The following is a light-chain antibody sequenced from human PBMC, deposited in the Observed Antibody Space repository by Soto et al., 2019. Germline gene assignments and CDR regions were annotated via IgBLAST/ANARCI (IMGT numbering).Light chain of an antibody. V-gene: IGLV2-8*01. J-gene: IGLJ1*01. CDR2: DVS. CDR3: SSYAGSNNYV. CDR1: SSDVGGYNY. Sequence: QSVLTQPPSASGSPGQSVTISCTGTSSDVGGYNYVSWYQHHPGKVPKLTIYDVSKRPSGVPDRFSGSKSGNTASLTVSGLQAEDEADYYCSSYAGSNNYVFGTGTKVTVL.